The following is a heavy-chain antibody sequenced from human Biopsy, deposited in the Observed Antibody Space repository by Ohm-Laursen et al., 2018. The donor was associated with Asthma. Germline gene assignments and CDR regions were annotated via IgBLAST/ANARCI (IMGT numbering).Heavy chain of an antibody. CDR3: AKATLGDIGKDY. CDR1: GFTFDDYG. V-gene: IGHV3-9*01. J-gene: IGHJ4*02. D-gene: IGHD2-21*01. CDR2: TSWNSGSI. Sequence: SLRLSCAASGFTFDDYGMHWVRQAPGKGLEWVSGTSWNSGSIGYADSVKGRFTISRDNAKNSLYLQMNSLRVEDTALYYCAKATLGDIGKDYWGQGTLVTVSS.